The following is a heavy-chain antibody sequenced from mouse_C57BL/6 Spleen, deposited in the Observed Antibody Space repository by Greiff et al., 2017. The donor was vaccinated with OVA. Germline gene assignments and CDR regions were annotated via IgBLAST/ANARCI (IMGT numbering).Heavy chain of an antibody. D-gene: IGHD2-4*01. CDR2: IDPSDSYT. CDR1: GYTFTSYW. Sequence: QVQLQQPGAELVKPGASVKLSCKASGYTFTSYWMQWVKQRPGQGLEWIGEIDPSDSYTNYNQKFKGKATLTVDTSSSTAYMPLSSLTSDDSAIYYCARKPFYYDYDEGGVDYWGQGTTLTVSA. V-gene: IGHV1-50*01. CDR3: ARKPFYYDYDEGGVDY. J-gene: IGHJ2*01.